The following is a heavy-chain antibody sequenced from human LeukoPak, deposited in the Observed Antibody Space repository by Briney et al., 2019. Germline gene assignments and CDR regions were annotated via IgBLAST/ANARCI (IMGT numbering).Heavy chain of an antibody. V-gene: IGHV4-59*12. J-gene: IGHJ3*01. Sequence: PSETLSLTCSVSGGSITNYYWSWFRQPPGKGLEWIGYIYYTGSTTYNPSLKSRVTISVDTSTNQFSLKLNSVTAADTALYYCARLGPYDIVTDDAFDVWGQGTMVTVTS. CDR3: ARLGPYDIVTDDAFDV. D-gene: IGHD3-9*01. CDR2: IYYTGST. CDR1: GGSITNYY.